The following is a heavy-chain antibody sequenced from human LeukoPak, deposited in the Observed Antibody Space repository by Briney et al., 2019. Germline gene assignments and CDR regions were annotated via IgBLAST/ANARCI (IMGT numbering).Heavy chain of an antibody. Sequence: GGSLRLSCAASGFTVSSNYMSWVRQAPGKGLEWVGRIKSRVNGGTVDYAAPVKGRFTISRDDSKNTVFLQMSSLKTEDTAVYYCSTGGFFFDYWGQGTLVTVSS. CDR2: IKSRVNGGTV. CDR1: GFTVSSNY. D-gene: IGHD3-16*01. J-gene: IGHJ4*02. V-gene: IGHV3-15*01. CDR3: STGGFFFDY.